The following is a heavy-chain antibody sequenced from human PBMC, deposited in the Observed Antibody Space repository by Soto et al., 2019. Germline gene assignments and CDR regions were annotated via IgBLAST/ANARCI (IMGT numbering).Heavy chain of an antibody. CDR3: ARASRSYYFDY. CDR1: GFTFRSYA. Sequence: SCKASGFTFRSYAMHWVRQAPGKGLEYVSAISSNGGSTYYANSVKGRFTISRDNSKNTLYLQMGSLRAEDMAVYYCARASRSYYFDYWGQGTLVTVSS. CDR2: ISSNGGST. D-gene: IGHD3-16*02. V-gene: IGHV3-64*01. J-gene: IGHJ4*02.